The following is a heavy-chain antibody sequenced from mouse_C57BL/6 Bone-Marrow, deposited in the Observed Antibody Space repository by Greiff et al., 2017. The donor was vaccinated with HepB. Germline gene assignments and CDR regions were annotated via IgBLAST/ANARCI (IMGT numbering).Heavy chain of an antibody. CDR3: ARGTGFPCYAMDY. V-gene: IGHV5-15*01. CDR2: ISNLAYSI. J-gene: IGHJ4*01. Sequence: EVQRVESGGGLVQPGGSLKLSCAASGFTFSDYGMAWVRQAPRKGPEWVAFISNLAYSIYYADTVTGRFTISRENAKNTLYLEMSSLRSEDTAMYYCARGTGFPCYAMDYWGQGTSVTVSS. D-gene: IGHD4-1*01. CDR1: GFTFSDYG.